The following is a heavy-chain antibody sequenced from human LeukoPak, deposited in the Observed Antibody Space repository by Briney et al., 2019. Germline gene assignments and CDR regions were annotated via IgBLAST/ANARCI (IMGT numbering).Heavy chain of an antibody. Sequence: GGSLRLSCAASGFTFSSYAMSWVRQAPGKGLEWVSAISGSGGSTYYADSVKGRFTISRDNSKNTLYLQMNSLRAEDTAVYYCAKAPAIVVVVAATRYWGQGTLVTVSS. CDR2: ISGSGGST. V-gene: IGHV3-23*01. CDR1: GFTFSSYA. CDR3: AKAPAIVVVVAATRY. J-gene: IGHJ4*02. D-gene: IGHD2-15*01.